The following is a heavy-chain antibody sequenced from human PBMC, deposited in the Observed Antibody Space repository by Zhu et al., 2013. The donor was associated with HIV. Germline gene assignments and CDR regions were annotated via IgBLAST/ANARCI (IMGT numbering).Heavy chain of an antibody. V-gene: IGHV1-46*03. CDR2: INPLAVTT. Sequence: QVQLVQSGAEVKKTGASVKVSCKASGYSFSSYYIHWVRQAPGQGLEWMGVINPLAVTTNYAQKFQGRVTVTSDTSTSTVYMEVRSLTSEDTAMYFCARISHDSGAYWGQGTLVTVSS. D-gene: IGHD6-19*01. CDR3: ARISHDSGAY. J-gene: IGHJ4*02. CDR1: GYSFSSYY.